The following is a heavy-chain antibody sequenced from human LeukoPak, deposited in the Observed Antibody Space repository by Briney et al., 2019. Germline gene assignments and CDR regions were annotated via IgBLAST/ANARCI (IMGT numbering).Heavy chain of an antibody. J-gene: IGHJ3*01. CDR3: ARADSSSWPGEAFDA. CDR1: GFSFSSYG. Sequence: GGSLRLSCAASGFSFSSYGMHWVRQAPGKGLEWVAIIWSDGSNKYYADSVKGRFTISRDNSKNTLYLQMNSLRAEDTAVYYCARADSSSWPGEAFDAWGQGTMVTVSS. D-gene: IGHD6-13*01. V-gene: IGHV3-33*01. CDR2: IWSDGSNK.